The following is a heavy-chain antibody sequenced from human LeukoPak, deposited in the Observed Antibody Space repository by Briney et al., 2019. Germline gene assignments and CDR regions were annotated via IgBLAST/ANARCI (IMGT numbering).Heavy chain of an antibody. CDR1: GFTFSNYA. V-gene: IGHV3-23*01. CDR3: AKDLGRYRNNFFDY. D-gene: IGHD1-26*01. J-gene: IGHJ4*02. CDR2: ISGNGGTT. Sequence: PGGSLRLSCAASGFTFSNYAMSWVRQAPGKGLEWVSAISGNGGTTFYSDSVKGRFTISRDNSKNTLSLQLNSLRAADTAIYYCAKDLGRYRNNFFDYWGQGNLVTVSS.